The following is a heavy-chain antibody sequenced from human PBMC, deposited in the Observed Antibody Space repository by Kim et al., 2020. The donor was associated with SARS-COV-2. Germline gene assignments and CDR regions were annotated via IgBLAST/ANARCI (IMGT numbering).Heavy chain of an antibody. CDR2: IYSGGST. Sequence: GGSLRLSCAASGFTVSSNYMSWVRQAPGKGLEWVSVIYSGGSTYYAHSVKGRFAISRDNSKNTLYLQMNSLGAEDTAVYYCARDSGYSSGPFDYWGQGTLVTVSS. D-gene: IGHD6-19*01. V-gene: IGHV3-53*01. J-gene: IGHJ4*02. CDR1: GFTVSSNY. CDR3: ARDSGYSSGPFDY.